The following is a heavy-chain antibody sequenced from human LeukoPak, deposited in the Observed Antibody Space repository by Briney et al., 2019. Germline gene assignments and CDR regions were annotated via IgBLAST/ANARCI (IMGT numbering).Heavy chain of an antibody. D-gene: IGHD3-3*01. V-gene: IGHV4-34*01. CDR1: GGSFSGYY. J-gene: IGHJ4*02. CDR2: INHSGST. Sequence: SETLSLTCAVYGGSFSGYYWSWIRQPPGKGLEWIGEINHSGSTNYNPSLKSRVTISVDTSKNQFSLRLSSVTAADTAVYYCAREGPFFGSLGYWGQGTLVTVSS. CDR3: AREGPFFGSLGY.